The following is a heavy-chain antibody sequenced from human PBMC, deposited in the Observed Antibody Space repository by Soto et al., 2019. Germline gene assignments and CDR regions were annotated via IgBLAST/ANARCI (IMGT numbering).Heavy chain of an antibody. D-gene: IGHD1-26*01. V-gene: IGHV1-3*01. CDR2: INAGNGNT. Sequence: QVQLVQSGAEVKKPGASVKVSCKASGYTFTSYAMHWVRQAPGQRLEWMGWINAGNGNTKYSQKFQGRVTITRDTAASTAYMELSSLRSEDTAVYYCAGGGGFISDYYHYGMDVWGRGTTVTVSS. CDR3: AGGGGFISDYYHYGMDV. CDR1: GYTFTSYA. J-gene: IGHJ6*02.